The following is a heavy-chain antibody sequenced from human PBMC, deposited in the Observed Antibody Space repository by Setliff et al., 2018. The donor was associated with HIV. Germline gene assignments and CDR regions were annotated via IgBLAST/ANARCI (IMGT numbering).Heavy chain of an antibody. J-gene: IGHJ1*01. Sequence: KPSETLSLTCTVSGGSISSGFYYWNWIRQHPGKGLEWIGYIYYSGSTYYNPSLKSRVTISVDTSKNQFSLKLSSVTAADTAVYYCASTKVTPHGRYFQHWGQGTLVTVS. CDR3: ASTKVTPHGRYFQH. CDR2: IYYSGST. D-gene: IGHD4-4*01. CDR1: GGSISSGFYY. V-gene: IGHV4-31*03.